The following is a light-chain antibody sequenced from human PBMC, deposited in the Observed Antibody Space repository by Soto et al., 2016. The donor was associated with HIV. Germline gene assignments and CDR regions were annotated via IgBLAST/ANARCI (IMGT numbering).Light chain of an antibody. CDR3: HSRDTSGTSS. CDR1: SLRNYY. CDR2: GDN. J-gene: IGLJ1*01. V-gene: IGLV3-19*01. Sequence: SSELTQDPAVSVALGQTVTITCQGDSLRNYYASWYQQKPGQAPLLVIYGDNKRPSGIPDRFFVSSSGNTASLTITGAQAEDEADYYCHSRDTSGTSSFAPGTKVTVL.